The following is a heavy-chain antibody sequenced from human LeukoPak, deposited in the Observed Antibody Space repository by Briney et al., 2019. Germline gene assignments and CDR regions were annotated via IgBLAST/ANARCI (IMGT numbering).Heavy chain of an antibody. Sequence: PGRSLRPSFSASGFTFSSDWMHSVRHAPGKGLVWVKSIRGDGRDISYAASVKGRFPISRDNAKNTLYLQMNSVRVADTAVYFCTREVNAFDIWGQGTTVTVSS. J-gene: IGHJ3*02. CDR2: IRGDGRDI. V-gene: IGHV3-74*03. CDR3: TREVNAFDI. CDR1: GFTFSSDW.